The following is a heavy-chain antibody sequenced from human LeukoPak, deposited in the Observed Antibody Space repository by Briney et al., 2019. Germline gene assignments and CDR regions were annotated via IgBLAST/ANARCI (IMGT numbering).Heavy chain of an antibody. J-gene: IGHJ6*02. CDR1: GFTFSSYW. Sequence: GGSLRLSCAASGFTFSSYWMSWVRQAPGKGLEWVANIKQDGSGKYYVDSVKGRFTISRDNAKNSLYLQMNSLRAEDTAVYYCARSPVVYYYYGMDVWGQGTTVTVSS. V-gene: IGHV3-7*01. CDR3: ARSPVVYYYYGMDV. CDR2: IKQDGSGK.